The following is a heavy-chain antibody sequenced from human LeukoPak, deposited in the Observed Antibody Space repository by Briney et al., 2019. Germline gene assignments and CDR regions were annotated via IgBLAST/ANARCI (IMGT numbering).Heavy chain of an antibody. J-gene: IGHJ5*02. CDR3: ARESLVRGATNWFDP. Sequence: SETLSLTCTVSGGSISSSSYYWGWIRQPPGKGLEWIGSIYYSGSTYYNPSLKSRVTISVDTSKNQFSLKLSSVTAADTAGYYCARESLVRGATNWFDPWGLGTLVTVSS. V-gene: IGHV4-39*07. D-gene: IGHD3-10*01. CDR1: GGSISSSSYY. CDR2: IYYSGST.